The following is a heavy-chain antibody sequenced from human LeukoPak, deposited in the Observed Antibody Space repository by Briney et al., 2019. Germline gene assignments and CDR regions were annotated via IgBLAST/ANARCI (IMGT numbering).Heavy chain of an antibody. CDR1: GYSFTGYY. CDR3: ERGYCSGGSCFRGSLYNWFDP. CDR2: IYPNSGGT. V-gene: IGHV1-2*02. Sequence: SSVTVSCKPSGYSFTGYYLHWVRQAPGQGLEWVGFIYPNSGGTDYAQKFEGRVTITRDTSIGTAYMELSRLRSDDTAVYYCERGYCSGGSCFRGSLYNWFDPWGQGTLVTVS. D-gene: IGHD2-15*01. J-gene: IGHJ5*02.